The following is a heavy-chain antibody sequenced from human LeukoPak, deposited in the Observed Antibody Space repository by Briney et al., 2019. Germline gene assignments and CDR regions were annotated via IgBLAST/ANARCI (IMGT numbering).Heavy chain of an antibody. Sequence: GGSLRLSCAASGFTFSDYYMSWIRQAPGKGLEWVSYISSSGSTIYYADSVKGRFTISRDNAKNSLYLQMNSLRAEDTAVYYCARAALLWFGELPPTQNWFDPWGQGTLVTVSS. V-gene: IGHV3-11*01. D-gene: IGHD3-10*01. J-gene: IGHJ5*02. CDR3: ARAALLWFGELPPTQNWFDP. CDR1: GFTFSDYY. CDR2: ISSSGSTI.